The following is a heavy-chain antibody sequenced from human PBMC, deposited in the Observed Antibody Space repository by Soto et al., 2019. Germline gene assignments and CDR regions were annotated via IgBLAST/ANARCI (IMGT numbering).Heavy chain of an antibody. CDR2: ISAYNGNT. V-gene: IGHV1-18*01. D-gene: IGHD3-9*01. CDR3: ARGLFDWLSNDAFDI. J-gene: IGHJ3*02. Sequence: ASVKVSCKASGYTFTSYGISWVRQAPGQGLEWMGWISAYNGNTNYAQKLQGRVTMTTDTSTSTAYMELRSLRSDDTAVYYCARGLFDWLSNDAFDIWGQGTMVTVSS. CDR1: GYTFTSYG.